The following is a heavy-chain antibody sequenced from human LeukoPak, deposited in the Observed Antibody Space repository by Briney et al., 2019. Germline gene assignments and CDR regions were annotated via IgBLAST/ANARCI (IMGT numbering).Heavy chain of an antibody. V-gene: IGHV4-39*07. Sequence: SETLSLTCTVSGGSISSGGYYWSWIRQHPGKGLEWIGEINHSGSTNYNPSLKSRVTISVDTSKNQFSLKLSSVTAADTAVYYCARGGRAVVFGYCSGGSCRRPHDYWGQGTLVTVSS. CDR1: GGSISSGGYY. D-gene: IGHD2-15*01. CDR3: ARGGRAVVFGYCSGGSCRRPHDY. CDR2: INHSGST. J-gene: IGHJ4*02.